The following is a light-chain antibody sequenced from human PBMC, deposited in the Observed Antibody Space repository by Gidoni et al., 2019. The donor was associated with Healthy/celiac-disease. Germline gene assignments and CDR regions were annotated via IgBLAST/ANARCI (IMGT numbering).Light chain of an antibody. CDR2: GAS. J-gene: IGKJ2*01. CDR1: QSVSSSY. V-gene: IGKV3-20*01. Sequence: IVLTQSPGTLSLSPGERATLSCRASQSVSSSYSAWYQQKPGQAPRLLIYGASSRATGIPDRFSGSGSGTEFTLTISRLEPEDFAVYYCQQYGSSPYTFGQGTKLEIK. CDR3: QQYGSSPYT.